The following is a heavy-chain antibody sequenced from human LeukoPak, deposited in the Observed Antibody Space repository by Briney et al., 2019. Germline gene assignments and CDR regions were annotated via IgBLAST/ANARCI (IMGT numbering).Heavy chain of an antibody. V-gene: IGHV4-34*01. CDR2: INHSGST. J-gene: IGHJ4*02. CDR1: GGSFSGYY. D-gene: IGHD6-19*01. CDR3: ARGEYSSGWYYFDY. Sequence: PSETLSLTCAVYGGSFSGYYWSWIRQPPGKGLEWIGEINHSGSTNYNPSLKSRVTISVDTSKNQFSLKLSSVTAADTAVYYCARGEYSSGWYYFDYWGQGTLVTVSS.